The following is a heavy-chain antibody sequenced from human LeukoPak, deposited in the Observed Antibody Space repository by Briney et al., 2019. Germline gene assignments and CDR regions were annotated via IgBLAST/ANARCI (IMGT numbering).Heavy chain of an antibody. CDR1: GFTFSSYW. D-gene: IGHD6-19*01. J-gene: IGHJ4*02. Sequence: GSLRLSCAASGFTFSSYWMSWVRQPPGKGLEWIGEINHSGSTNYNPSLKSRVTISVDMSKNHFSLRLRSVTAADTAMYYCARGTLYRGWSYYLDFWGQGSQVTVSS. CDR3: ARGTLYRGWSYYLDF. V-gene: IGHV4-34*01. CDR2: INHSGST.